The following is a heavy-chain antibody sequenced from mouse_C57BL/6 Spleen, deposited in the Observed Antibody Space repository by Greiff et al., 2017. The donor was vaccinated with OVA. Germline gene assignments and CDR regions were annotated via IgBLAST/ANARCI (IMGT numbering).Heavy chain of an antibody. CDR1: GYTFTDYY. V-gene: IGHV1-26*01. J-gene: IGHJ4*01. Sequence: VQLQQSGPELVKPGASVKISCKASGYTFTDYYMNWVKQSHGKSLEWIGDINPNNGGTSYNQKFKGKATLTVDKSSSTAYMELRSLTSEDSAVYYCARGIYSNYAMDYWGQGTSGTVSS. CDR2: INPNNGGT. D-gene: IGHD2-5*01. CDR3: ARGIYSNYAMDY.